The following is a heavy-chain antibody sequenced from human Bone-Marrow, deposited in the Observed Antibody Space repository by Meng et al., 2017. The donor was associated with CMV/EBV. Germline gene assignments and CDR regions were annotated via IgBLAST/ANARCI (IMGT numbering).Heavy chain of an antibody. CDR2: ISWNSGSI. Sequence: GGSLRLSCAASGFTFDDYAMHWVRQAPGKGLEWVSGISWNSGSIGYADSVKGRFTISRDNAKNSLYPQMNSLRAEDTALYHCARDIRAFDIWGQGTRVTVSS. J-gene: IGHJ3*02. V-gene: IGHV3-9*01. CDR1: GFTFDDYA. CDR3: ARDIRAFDI.